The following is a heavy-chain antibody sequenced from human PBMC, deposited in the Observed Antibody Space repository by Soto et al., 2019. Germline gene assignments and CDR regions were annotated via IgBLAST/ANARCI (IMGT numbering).Heavy chain of an antibody. J-gene: IGHJ6*03. V-gene: IGHV4-59*01. CDR1: GGSISNYY. CDR2: IYYSGST. CDR3: AIVPAPGNSYYYYYMDV. Sequence: SETLSLTCTVSGGSISNYYWSWLRQPPGEGLEYIGYIYYSGSTKYNPSLKSRVTISVDTTKNQFSLKLSSVTAADTAVYYCAIVPAPGNSYYYYYMDVWGKGTTVTVSS. D-gene: IGHD1-1*01.